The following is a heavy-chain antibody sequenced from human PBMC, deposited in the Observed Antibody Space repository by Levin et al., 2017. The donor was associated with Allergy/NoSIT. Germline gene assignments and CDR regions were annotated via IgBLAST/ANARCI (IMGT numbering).Heavy chain of an antibody. CDR2: IKSKTDGGTT. CDR3: TTDRTWFGHGGILSGYYDGMDG. D-gene: IGHD3-10*01. Sequence: PGESLKISCAASGFTFSNAWMSWVRQAPGKGLEWVGRIKSKTDGGTTDYAAPVKGRFTISRDDSKNTLYLQMNSLKTEDTAVYYCTTDRTWFGHGGILSGYYDGMDGWGKGTTVTVSS. J-gene: IGHJ6*04. CDR1: GFTFSNAW. V-gene: IGHV3-15*01.